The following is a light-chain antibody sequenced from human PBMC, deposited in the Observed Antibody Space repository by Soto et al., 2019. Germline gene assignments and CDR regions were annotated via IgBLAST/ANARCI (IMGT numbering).Light chain of an antibody. J-gene: IGKJ3*01. CDR3: QQYNSYSPLT. CDR1: QSISGW. CDR2: HAS. V-gene: IGKV1-5*01. Sequence: DIQMTQSPSSLSASVGDRVTISCRASQSISGWLAWYQQKPGRAPTLLIYHASTLESGVPSRFSGSGSGTEFTLTISSLQPDDFATYYCQQYNSYSPLTFGPGTKVDIK.